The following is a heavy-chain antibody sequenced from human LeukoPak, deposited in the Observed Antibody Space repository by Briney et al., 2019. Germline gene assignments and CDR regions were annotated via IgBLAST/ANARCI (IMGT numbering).Heavy chain of an antibody. J-gene: IGHJ4*02. CDR3: ARVGFGYSSSWSGY. CDR2: INHSGST. Sequence: SETLSLTCAVYGGSFSGYYWSWIRQPPGKGLEWIGEINHSGSTNYNPSLKSRDTISVDTSKNQFSLKLSSVTAADMAVYYCARVGFGYSSSWSGYWGQGTLVTVSS. D-gene: IGHD6-13*01. CDR1: GGSFSGYY. V-gene: IGHV4-34*01.